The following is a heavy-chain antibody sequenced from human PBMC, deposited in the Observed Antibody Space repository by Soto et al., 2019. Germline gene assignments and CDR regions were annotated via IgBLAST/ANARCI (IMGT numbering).Heavy chain of an antibody. CDR2: IIPIFGTA. V-gene: IGHV1-69*13. J-gene: IGHJ6*03. CDR3: ARSPGYYYYYMDV. CDR1: GGTFSSYA. Sequence: ASVKVSCKASGGTFSSYAISWGRQAPGQGLEWMGGIIPIFGTANYAQKFQGRVTITADESTSTAYMELSSLRSEDTAVYYCARSPGYYYYYMDVWGKGTTVTVSS.